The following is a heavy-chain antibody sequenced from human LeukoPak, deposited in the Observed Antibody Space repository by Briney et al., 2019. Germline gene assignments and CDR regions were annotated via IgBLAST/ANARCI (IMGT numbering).Heavy chain of an antibody. D-gene: IGHD6-6*01. J-gene: IGHJ4*02. Sequence: TGGSLRLSCAASGFTFSSYWMHWVRQAPGEGLVWVSRIDSDGIGTVYADSVKGRFTISRDNAKNTLYLQMNSLRAEDTAVYYCARGSSSGHYFDYWGQGTLVTVSS. CDR1: GFTFSSYW. CDR3: ARGSSSGHYFDY. V-gene: IGHV3-74*01. CDR2: IDSDGIGT.